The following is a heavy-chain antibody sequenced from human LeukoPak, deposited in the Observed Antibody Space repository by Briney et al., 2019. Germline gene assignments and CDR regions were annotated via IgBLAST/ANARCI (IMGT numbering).Heavy chain of an antibody. CDR2: IWYDGSNK. V-gene: IGHV3-33*01. D-gene: IGHD4-17*01. CDR1: GFTFRNHG. Sequence: GGSLRLSCAASGFTFRNHGIYWVRQAPGKGLEWVAVIWYDGSNKYYGDSVRGRFTISRDNSKNTLYLQMNSLRAEDTAVYYCARILADGDYGVFDYWGQGTLVTVSS. J-gene: IGHJ4*02. CDR3: ARILADGDYGVFDY.